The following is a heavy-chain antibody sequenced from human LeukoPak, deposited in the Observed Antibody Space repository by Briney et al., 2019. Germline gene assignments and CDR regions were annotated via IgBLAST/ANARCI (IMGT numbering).Heavy chain of an antibody. Sequence: SGGSLRLSCAASGFTFSSYAMSWVRQAPGKGLEWVSAISGSGGSTYYADSVKGRFTTSRDNSKNTLYLQMNSLRAEDTAVYYCAKDGWRTVTAIFDYWGQGTLVTVSS. J-gene: IGHJ4*02. D-gene: IGHD2-21*02. CDR3: AKDGWRTVTAIFDY. V-gene: IGHV3-23*01. CDR1: GFTFSSYA. CDR2: ISGSGGST.